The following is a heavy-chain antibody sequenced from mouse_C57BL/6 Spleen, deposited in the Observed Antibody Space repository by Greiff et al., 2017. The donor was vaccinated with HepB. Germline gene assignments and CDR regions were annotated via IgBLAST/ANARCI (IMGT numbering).Heavy chain of an antibody. Sequence: VQLQQPGAELVKPGASVKLSCKASGYTFTSYWMQWVKQRPGQGLEWIGEIDPSDSYTNYNQKFKGKATLTVDTSSSTAYMQLSSLTSEDSAVYYCARSSGSSYEGYYFDYWGQGTTLTVSS. D-gene: IGHD1-1*01. CDR2: IDPSDSYT. CDR3: ARSSGSSYEGYYFDY. V-gene: IGHV1-50*01. CDR1: GYTFTSYW. J-gene: IGHJ2*01.